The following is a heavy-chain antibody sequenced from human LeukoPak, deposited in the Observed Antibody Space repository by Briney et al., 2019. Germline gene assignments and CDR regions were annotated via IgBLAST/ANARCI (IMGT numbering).Heavy chain of an antibody. J-gene: IGHJ6*03. Sequence: TGGSLRLSCAASGFTFSSYEMNWVRQAPGKGLEWVSYISSSGSTIYYADSVKGRFTISRDNAKNSLYLQMNSLRAEDTALYYCARLSAYYYGSYFYYYMDVWGKGTTVTVSS. CDR1: GFTFSSYE. V-gene: IGHV3-48*03. D-gene: IGHD3-10*01. CDR2: ISSSGSTI. CDR3: ARLSAYYYGSYFYYYMDV.